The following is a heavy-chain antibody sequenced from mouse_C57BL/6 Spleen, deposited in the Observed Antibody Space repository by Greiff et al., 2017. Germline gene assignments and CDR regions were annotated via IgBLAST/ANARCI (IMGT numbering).Heavy chain of an antibody. J-gene: IGHJ2*01. Sequence: VQLVESGAELVRPGASVTLSCKASGYTFTDYEMHWVKQTPVHGLEWIGAIDPETGGTAYNQKFKGKAILTADKSSSTAYMELRSLTSEESAVYYCTRRHGSNPLGYWGPGTTLTVAS. D-gene: IGHD1-1*01. CDR1: GYTFTDYE. CDR2: IDPETGGT. V-gene: IGHV1-15*01. CDR3: TRRHGSNPLGY.